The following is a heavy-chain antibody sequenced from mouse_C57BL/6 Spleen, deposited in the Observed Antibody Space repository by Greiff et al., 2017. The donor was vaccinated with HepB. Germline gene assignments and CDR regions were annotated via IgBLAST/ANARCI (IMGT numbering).Heavy chain of an antibody. CDR2: IDPSDSYT. CDR3: ASRRAYYYDY. D-gene: IGHD3-3*01. V-gene: IGHV1-69*01. J-gene: IGHJ2*01. CDR1: GYTFTSYW. Sequence: QVQLQQSGAELVMPGASVKLSCKASGYTFTSYWMHWVKQSPGQGLEWIGEIDPSDSYTNYNQKFKGKSTLTVDKSASTAYMQLSSLTSEDSAVYYSASRRAYYYDYWGQGTTLTVSS.